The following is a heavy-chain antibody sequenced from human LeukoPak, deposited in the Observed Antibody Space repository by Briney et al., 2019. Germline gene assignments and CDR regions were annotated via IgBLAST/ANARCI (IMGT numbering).Heavy chain of an antibody. CDR2: IYYSGST. D-gene: IGHD6-19*01. Sequence: SETLSLTCTVSGGSISTSSYYWGWIRQPPGKGLEWIGYIYYSGSTNYNPSLKSRVTISVDTSKNQFSLKLSSVTAADTAVYYCARGLGSSSGWTKSRYFDLWGRGTLVTVSS. CDR3: ARGLGSSSGWTKSRYFDL. CDR1: GGSISTSSYY. V-gene: IGHV4-61*05. J-gene: IGHJ2*01.